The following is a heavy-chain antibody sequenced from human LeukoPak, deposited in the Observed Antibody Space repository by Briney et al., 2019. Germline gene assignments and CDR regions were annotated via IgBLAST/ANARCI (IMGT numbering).Heavy chain of an antibody. Sequence: ASVKVSCKASGYTFTDYYINWVRQAPGQGLEWMGWINPNSGDTNYAQKFQGRVTMTRDTSISTAYMELSRLRSDDTAVYYCARDQGLHGTLFDPWGQGTPVTVSS. D-gene: IGHD4-11*01. CDR1: GYTFTDYY. CDR2: INPNSGDT. V-gene: IGHV1-2*02. J-gene: IGHJ5*02. CDR3: ARDQGLHGTLFDP.